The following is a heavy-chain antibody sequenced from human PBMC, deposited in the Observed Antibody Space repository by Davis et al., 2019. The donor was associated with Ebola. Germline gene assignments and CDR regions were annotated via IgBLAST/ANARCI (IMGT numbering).Heavy chain of an antibody. CDR1: GLTVSRNY. D-gene: IGHD1-1*01. J-gene: IGHJ4*02. Sequence: GESLITSCAAPGLTVSRNYMTWVRQAPGKGLEWISVIYSGGSTYYADSVKGRFTISRDNSKNTLYLQMTSLRAEDTAVYYCARRTVIDYWGQGTLVTVSS. CDR2: IYSGGST. CDR3: ARRTVIDY. V-gene: IGHV3-53*05.